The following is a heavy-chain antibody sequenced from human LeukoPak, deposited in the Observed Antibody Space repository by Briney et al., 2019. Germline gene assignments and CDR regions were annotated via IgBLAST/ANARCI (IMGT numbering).Heavy chain of an antibody. CDR2: IIPIFGTA. D-gene: IGHD1-26*01. J-gene: IGHJ5*02. Sequence: SVKVSCKASGGTFSSCAISWVRQAPGQGLEWMGGIIPIFGTANYAQKFQGRVTITADESTSTAYMELSSLRSEDTAVYYCARAGGSYVVIGNWFDPWGQGTLVTVSS. V-gene: IGHV1-69*13. CDR1: GGTFSSCA. CDR3: ARAGGSYVVIGNWFDP.